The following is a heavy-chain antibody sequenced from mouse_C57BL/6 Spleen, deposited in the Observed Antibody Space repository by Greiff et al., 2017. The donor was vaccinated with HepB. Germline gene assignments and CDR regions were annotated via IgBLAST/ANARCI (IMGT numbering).Heavy chain of an antibody. V-gene: IGHV1-59*01. CDR3: ARAGLRRGDY. Sequence: QVQLQQPGAELVRPGTSVKLSCKASGYTFTSYWMHWVKQRPGQGLEWIGVIDPSDSYTNYNQKFKGKATLTVDTSSSTAYMQLSSLTSEDSAVYYCARAGLRRGDYWGQGTSVTVSS. D-gene: IGHD2-2*01. CDR1: GYTFTSYW. CDR2: IDPSDSYT. J-gene: IGHJ4*01.